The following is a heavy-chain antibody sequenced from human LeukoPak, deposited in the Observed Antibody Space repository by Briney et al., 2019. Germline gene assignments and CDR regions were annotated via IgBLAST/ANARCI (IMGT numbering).Heavy chain of an antibody. CDR3: ARGRGAFDI. D-gene: IGHD3-16*01. CDR2: IYTSGST. CDR1: GGSISSGSYY. V-gene: IGHV4-61*02. J-gene: IGHJ3*02. Sequence: PSETLSLTCTVSGGSISSGSYYWSWIRQPAGKGLEWSGRIYTSGSTNYNPSLKSRVTISVDTSKNQFSLKLSSVTAADTAVYYCARGRGAFDIWGQGTMVTVSS.